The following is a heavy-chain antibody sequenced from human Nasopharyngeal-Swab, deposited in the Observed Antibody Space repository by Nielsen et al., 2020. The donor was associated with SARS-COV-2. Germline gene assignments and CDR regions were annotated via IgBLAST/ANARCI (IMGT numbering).Heavy chain of an antibody. D-gene: IGHD3-3*01. CDR2: ISSSSSYI. CDR1: GFTFNNYN. Sequence: GGSLRLSCAASGFTFNNYNFNWVRQAPGKGLEWVSSISSSSSYIYYADSVKGRFTISRDNAKNSLYLQMNSLRAEDTAVYYCARDVLDYDFWSAYFMDVWGQGTTVTVSS. V-gene: IGHV3-21*01. J-gene: IGHJ6*02. CDR3: ARDVLDYDFWSAYFMDV.